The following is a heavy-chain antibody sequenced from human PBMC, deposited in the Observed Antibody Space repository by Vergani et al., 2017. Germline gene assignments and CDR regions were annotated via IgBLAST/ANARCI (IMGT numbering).Heavy chain of an antibody. Sequence: QVQLVQSGAEVKKPGSSVKVSCKASGGTFSSYTISWVRQAPGQGLEWMGWISAYNGNTNYAQKLQGRVTMTTDTSTSTAYMELRSLRSDDTAVYYCAVSRDGYKIPYFDYWGQGTLVTVSS. CDR2: ISAYNGNT. D-gene: IGHD5-24*01. V-gene: IGHV1-18*01. CDR1: GGTFSSYT. J-gene: IGHJ4*02. CDR3: AVSRDGYKIPYFDY.